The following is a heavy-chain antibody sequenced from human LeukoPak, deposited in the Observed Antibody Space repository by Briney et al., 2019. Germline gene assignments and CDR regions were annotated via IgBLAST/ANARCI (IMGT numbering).Heavy chain of an antibody. CDR3: ASLPVTTIFDY. CDR1: GGSISSSSYY. D-gene: IGHD4-11*01. V-gene: IGHV4-39*01. Sequence: SETLSLTCTVSGGSISSSSYYWGWIRQPPGKGLEWIGSIYYSGSTYYNPSLKSRVTISVDTSKNQFSLKLSSVTAADSAVYYCASLPVTTIFDYWGQGTLVTVSS. J-gene: IGHJ4*02. CDR2: IYYSGST.